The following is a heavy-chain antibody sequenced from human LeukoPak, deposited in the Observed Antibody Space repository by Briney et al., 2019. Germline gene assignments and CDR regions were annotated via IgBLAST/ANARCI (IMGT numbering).Heavy chain of an antibody. CDR2: INPNSGGT. J-gene: IGHJ3*02. CDR1: GYTFTGYY. CDR3: ARDLSSYGYDQAAFDI. V-gene: IGHV1-2*02. D-gene: IGHD5-12*01. Sequence: ASVKVSCKASGYTFTGYYMHWVRQAPGQGLEWMGWINPNSGGTNYAQKFQGRVTMTRDTSISTAYMELSRLRSDDTAVHYCARDLSSYGYDQAAFDIWGQGTMVTVSS.